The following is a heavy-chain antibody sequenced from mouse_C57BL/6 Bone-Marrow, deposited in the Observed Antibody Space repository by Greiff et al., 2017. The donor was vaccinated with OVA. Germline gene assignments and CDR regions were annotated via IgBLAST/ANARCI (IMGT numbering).Heavy chain of an antibody. CDR2: IRLKSDNYAT. Sequence: EVKVVESGGGLVQPGGSMKLSCVASGFTFSNYWMNWVRQSPEKGLEWVAQIRLKSDNYATHYAESVKGRFTISRDDSTSSVYLQMNNLRAEDTGIYYCTGQRYFDGWGTGTPVTVSS. V-gene: IGHV6-3*01. CDR3: TGQRYFDG. CDR1: GFTFSNYW. J-gene: IGHJ1*03.